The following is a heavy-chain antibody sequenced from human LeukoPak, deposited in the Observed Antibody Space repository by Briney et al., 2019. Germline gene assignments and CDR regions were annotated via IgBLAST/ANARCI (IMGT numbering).Heavy chain of an antibody. J-gene: IGHJ4*02. CDR2: ISGSGGST. D-gene: IGHD5-24*01. V-gene: IGHV3-23*01. CDR3: AKGSRDGYNFDY. Sequence: GGSLRLSCAASGFTFSSYAMGWVRQAPGKGLEWVSAISGSGGSTYYADSVKGRFTISRDNSKNTLYLQMNSLRAEDTAVYYCAKGSRDGYNFDYWGQGTLVTVSS. CDR1: GFTFSSYA.